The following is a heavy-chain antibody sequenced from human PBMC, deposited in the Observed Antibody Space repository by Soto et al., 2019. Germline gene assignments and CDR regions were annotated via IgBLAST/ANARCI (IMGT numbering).Heavy chain of an antibody. V-gene: IGHV2-5*02. CDR2: IYWDDDK. D-gene: IGHD6-19*01. CDR1: GFSLSTSGVG. CDR3: THRRGPHSSGPKSPFYY. Sequence: QITLKESGPTLVKPTQTLTLTCTFSGFSLSTSGVGVGWIRQPPGKALEWLALIYWDDDKRYSPSLKSRLTITKDTSKTRVALTMTNMDTVDTTTYYRTHRRGPHSSGPKSPFYYWGQGTLVSVS. J-gene: IGHJ4*02.